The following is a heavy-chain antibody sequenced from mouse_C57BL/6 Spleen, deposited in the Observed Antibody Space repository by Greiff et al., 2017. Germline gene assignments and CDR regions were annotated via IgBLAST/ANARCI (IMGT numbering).Heavy chain of an antibody. V-gene: IGHV1-64*01. D-gene: IGHD1-1*01. CDR3: ARGFITTVVATDY. CDR1: GYTFTSYW. Sequence: VQLQQSGAELVKPGASVKLSCKASGYTFTSYWMHWVKQRPGQGLEWIGRIHPNSGSTNYNEKFKSKATLTVDKSSSTAYMQLSILTSEDSAVYCCARGFITTVVATDYWGQGTTLTVSS. CDR2: IHPNSGST. J-gene: IGHJ2*01.